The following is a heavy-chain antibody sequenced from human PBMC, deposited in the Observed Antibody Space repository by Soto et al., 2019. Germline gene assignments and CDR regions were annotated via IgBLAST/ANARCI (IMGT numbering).Heavy chain of an antibody. J-gene: IGHJ5*02. Sequence: PSVTLSLTCTVSGVSISSYYWSWLRQPPGKGLEWIGYIYYSGSTNYNPSLKSRVTISVDTSKNQFSLKLSSVTAADTAVYYCARLRGSGSYIRFDPWGQGTLVTVSS. D-gene: IGHD1-26*01. CDR2: IYYSGST. V-gene: IGHV4-59*08. CDR3: ARLRGSGSYIRFDP. CDR1: GVSISSYY.